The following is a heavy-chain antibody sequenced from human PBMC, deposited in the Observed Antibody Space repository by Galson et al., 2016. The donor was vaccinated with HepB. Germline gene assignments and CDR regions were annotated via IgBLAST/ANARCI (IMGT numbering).Heavy chain of an antibody. V-gene: IGHV3-23*01. J-gene: IGHJ6*02. Sequence: MNWVRQAPGKGLEWVSGIRGNNDDTYYADSVKGRFTISRDKSKNTLLLQMNSLRAEDSAVYYCAKERVAAAGVGYGMDVWGQGTTVTVS. CDR2: IRGNNDDT. D-gene: IGHD6-13*01. CDR3: AKERVAAAGVGYGMDV.